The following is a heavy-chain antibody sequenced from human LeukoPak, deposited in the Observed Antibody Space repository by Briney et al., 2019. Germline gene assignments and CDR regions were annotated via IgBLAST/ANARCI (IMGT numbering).Heavy chain of an antibody. J-gene: IGHJ4*02. CDR2: ISSSSSYI. V-gene: IGHV3-21*01. D-gene: IGHD4-17*01. CDR3: ARDLFLSYGDYQFDY. Sequence: PGGSLRLSCAASGFTFSSYSMNWVRQAPAKVLEWVSSISSSSSYIYYADSVKGRFTISRDNAKNSLYLQMNSLRAEDTAVYYCARDLFLSYGDYQFDYWGQGTRVTVSS. CDR1: GFTFSSYS.